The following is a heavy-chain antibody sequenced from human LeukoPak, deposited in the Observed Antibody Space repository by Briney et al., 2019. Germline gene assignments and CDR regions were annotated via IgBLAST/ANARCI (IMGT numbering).Heavy chain of an antibody. J-gene: IGHJ4*02. CDR2: ISSSGSTI. CDR1: GFTFSDYY. V-gene: IGHV3-11*01. D-gene: IGHD3-16*02. Sequence: GGSLRLSCAASGFTFSDYYMSWIRQAPGKGLEWVSYISSSGSTIYYADSVKGRFTISRDNAKNSLYLQMNSLRAEDTAVYYCAKVGVWGSYRFDYWGQGTLVTVSS. CDR3: AKVGVWGSYRFDY.